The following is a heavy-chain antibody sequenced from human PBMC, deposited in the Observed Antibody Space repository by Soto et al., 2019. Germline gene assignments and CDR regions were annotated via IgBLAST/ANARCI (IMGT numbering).Heavy chain of an antibody. J-gene: IGHJ4*02. D-gene: IGHD3-22*01. CDR2: IWYDGSNK. CDR3: ARDFLSGDSSGSHFDY. Sequence: QVQLVESGGGVVQPGRSLRLSCAASGFTFSSYGMHWVRQAPGKGLKWVAVIWYDGSNKYYADSVKGRFTISRDNSKNTLYLQMNSLRAEDTAVYYCARDFLSGDSSGSHFDYWGQGTLVTVSS. V-gene: IGHV3-33*01. CDR1: GFTFSSYG.